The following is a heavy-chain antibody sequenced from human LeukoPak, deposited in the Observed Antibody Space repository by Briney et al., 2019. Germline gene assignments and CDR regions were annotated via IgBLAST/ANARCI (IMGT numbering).Heavy chain of an antibody. CDR1: GYTFTIYF. CDR2: INPSGGTT. V-gene: IGHV1-46*01. J-gene: IGHJ4*02. Sequence: ASVTVSLTASGYTFTIYFMHWVRQAPGQGLEWMGIINPSGGTTSYAQKFQGRVTMTRDTSTSTVYMELSSLRSEDTAVYYCARDRGLNVCPSDYWGQGTLVIVSS. CDR3: ARDRGLNVCPSDY. D-gene: IGHD3-10*01.